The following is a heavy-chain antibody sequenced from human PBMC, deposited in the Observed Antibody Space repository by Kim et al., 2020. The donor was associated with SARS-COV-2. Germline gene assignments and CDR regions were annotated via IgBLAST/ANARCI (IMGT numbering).Heavy chain of an antibody. CDR1: GASVSSGSYY. J-gene: IGHJ4*02. Sequence: SETLSLTCKVSGASVSSGSYYWGWIRQPPGKGLEWIGYISNSGNTNYNPSLKSRVSMSVDTSENQFSLRLGFVTAADTAVYYCARDRYGDYVRYYIDYWGQGALVTVSS. V-gene: IGHV4-61*01. D-gene: IGHD4-17*01. CDR3: ARDRYGDYVRYYIDY. CDR2: ISNSGNT.